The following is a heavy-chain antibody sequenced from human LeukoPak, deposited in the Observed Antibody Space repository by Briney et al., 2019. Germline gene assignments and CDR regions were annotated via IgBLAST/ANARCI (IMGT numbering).Heavy chain of an antibody. D-gene: IGHD2-2*01. J-gene: IGHJ5*02. CDR2: IIPIFGTA. Sequence: SVKVSCKASGGTFSSYAISWVRQAPGQGLEWMGGIIPIFGTANYAQKFQGRVTITADESTSTAYMELSSLRSEDTAVYYCARSVAPAGLPGENNWFDPWGQGTLVTVSS. V-gene: IGHV1-69*13. CDR1: GGTFSSYA. CDR3: ARSVAPAGLPGENNWFDP.